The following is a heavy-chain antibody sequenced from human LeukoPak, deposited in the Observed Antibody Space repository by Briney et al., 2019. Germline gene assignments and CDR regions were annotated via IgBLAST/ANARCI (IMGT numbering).Heavy chain of an antibody. CDR3: ARLGGGSHYYFDF. V-gene: IGHV1-18*01. J-gene: IGHJ4*02. D-gene: IGHD2-15*01. CDR1: GFTFINSR. Sequence: ATVKVSCKSSGFTFINSRITWVREAPGQGLEWMGWISAYYGNTYYVENFEGRVVMTRDTSTSTTYMELGSLTSDDAAVYYCARLGGGSHYYFDFWGQGTLVTV. CDR2: ISAYYGNT.